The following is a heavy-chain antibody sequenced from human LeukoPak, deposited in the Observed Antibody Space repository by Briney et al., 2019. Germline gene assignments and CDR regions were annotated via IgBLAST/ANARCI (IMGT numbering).Heavy chain of an antibody. V-gene: IGHV4-59*01. CDR1: GGSISSYY. J-gene: IGHJ4*02. CDR2: IYYSGCT. D-gene: IGHD3-3*01. Sequence: SETLSLTCTVSGGSISSYYWSWIRQPPGKGLEWIGYIYYSGCTNYNPSLKSRVTISVDTSKNQFSLKLSSVTAADTAVYYCARVTGFLEWLFPQYYFDYWGQGTLVTVSS. CDR3: ARVTGFLEWLFPQYYFDY.